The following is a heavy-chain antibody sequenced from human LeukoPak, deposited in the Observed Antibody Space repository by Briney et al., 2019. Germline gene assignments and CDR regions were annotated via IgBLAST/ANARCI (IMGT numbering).Heavy chain of an antibody. Sequence: GGSLRLSCAGAGLSIIVDHMGWVRQAPGEGREWSGRSATTKPSSCTTQYAASVRGRFTISRDDSQNSLYLLLNSLKPEDTAVYFCVRVVTTGSGWYHFDTWGLGTLVTVSS. J-gene: IGHJ4*02. CDR2: SATTKPSSCTT. CDR1: GLSIIVDH. CDR3: VRVVTTGSGWYHFDT. D-gene: IGHD6-13*01. V-gene: IGHV3-72*01.